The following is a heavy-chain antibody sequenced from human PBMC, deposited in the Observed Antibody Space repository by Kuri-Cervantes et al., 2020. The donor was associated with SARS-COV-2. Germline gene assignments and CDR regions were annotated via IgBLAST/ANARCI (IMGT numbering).Heavy chain of an antibody. CDR1: GFTFSSYS. J-gene: IGHJ4*02. Sequence: GESLKISCAASGFTFSSYSMNWVRQAPGKGLEWVSYISSSSSTIYYADSVKGRFTISRDNAKNSLYLQMNSLRDEDTAVYYCAKARYRSFSNSISDYWGQGTLVTVSS. CDR3: AKARYRSFSNSISDY. D-gene: IGHD3-3*02. V-gene: IGHV3-48*02. CDR2: ISSSSSTI.